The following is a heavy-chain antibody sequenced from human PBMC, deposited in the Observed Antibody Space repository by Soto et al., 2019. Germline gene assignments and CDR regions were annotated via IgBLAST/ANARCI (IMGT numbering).Heavy chain of an antibody. CDR1: RCSISTYY. J-gene: IGHJ4*01. D-gene: IGHD3-22*01. V-gene: IGHV4-59*08. Sequence: PSATLSLSCPVTRCSISTYYWSWIRQPPGKGLEWIGYVYHSGRTTYSPSVKSRVTISVDTSKNQFALRLNSVTAADTAVYYCARQGGDYYDSATHDPKYFDYWGHGILVTVS. CDR2: VYHSGRT. CDR3: ARQGGDYYDSATHDPKYFDY.